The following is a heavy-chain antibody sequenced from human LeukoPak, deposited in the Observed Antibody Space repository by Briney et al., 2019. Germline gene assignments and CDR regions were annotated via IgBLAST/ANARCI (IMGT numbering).Heavy chain of an antibody. CDR1: TDAITSHFY. J-gene: IGHJ4*02. D-gene: IGHD3-10*01. V-gene: IGHV4-38-2*02. CDR2: VYHSGAE. Sequence: PSETLSLTCIVSTDAITSHFYWGWIRQSPGEGGKGLEWIASVYHSGAEYVNPSLKSRVTTSVDMSKSQFYLTLTSVTAADTAVYFCARASFASGSYYFDLWGPGTLITVSS. CDR3: ARASFASGSYYFDL.